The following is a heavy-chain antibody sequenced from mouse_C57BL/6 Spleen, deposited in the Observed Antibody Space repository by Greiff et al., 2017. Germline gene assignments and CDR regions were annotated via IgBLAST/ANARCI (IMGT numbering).Heavy chain of an antibody. D-gene: IGHD1-1*01. Sequence: QVQLKESGPGILQPSQTLSLTCSFSGFSLSTFGMGVGWIRQPSGKGLEWLAHIWWDDDKYYNPALKSRLTLSTDTSKNQVFLKIANVDTADTATYYCARIDYYGSSYGDYAMDHWGQGTSVTVSS. CDR1: GFSLSTFGMG. CDR2: IWWDDDK. CDR3: ARIDYYGSSYGDYAMDH. J-gene: IGHJ4*01. V-gene: IGHV8-8*01.